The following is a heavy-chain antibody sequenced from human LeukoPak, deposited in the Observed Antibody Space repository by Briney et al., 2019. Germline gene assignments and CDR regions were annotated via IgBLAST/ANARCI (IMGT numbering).Heavy chain of an antibody. J-gene: IGHJ4*02. D-gene: IGHD3-16*01. V-gene: IGHV4-4*09. CDR1: GGSISSYY. CDR2: IYTSGST. CDR3: ARHASPHYFDY. Sequence: SETLSLTCTVSGGSISSYYRSWIRQPPGKGLEWIGYIYTSGSTNYNPSLKSRVTISVDTSKNQFSLKLSSVTAADTAVYYCARHASPHYFDYWGQGTLVTVSS.